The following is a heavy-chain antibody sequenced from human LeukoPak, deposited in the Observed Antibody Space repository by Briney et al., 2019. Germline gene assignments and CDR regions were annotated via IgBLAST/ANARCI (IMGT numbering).Heavy chain of an antibody. V-gene: IGHV3-7*01. CDR1: GFTFSNFW. J-gene: IGHJ4*02. CDR3: ATAPAAADSF. CDR2: INRDGSAK. Sequence: PGGSLRLSCAASGFTFSNFWVTWVRQAPGKGLEWVANINRDGSAKTYVDSVKGRFIISRDNAKNSVYLRMSSLRAEDTAVYYRATAPAAADSFWGQGTLVAVSS. D-gene: IGHD6-13*01.